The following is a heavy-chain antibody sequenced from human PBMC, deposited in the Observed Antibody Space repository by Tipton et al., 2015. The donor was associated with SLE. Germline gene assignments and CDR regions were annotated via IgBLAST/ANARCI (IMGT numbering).Heavy chain of an antibody. Sequence: TLSLTCAVYGGSFSGYYWSWIRQPPGEGLEWIGYIYYSGSTNYNPSLKSRVTISVDTSKNQFSLKLSSVTAADTAVYYCARGNYYYGSAAFDIWGQGTMVTVSS. CDR3: ARGNYYYGSAAFDI. V-gene: IGHV4-59*01. J-gene: IGHJ3*02. D-gene: IGHD3-10*01. CDR1: GGSFSGYY. CDR2: IYYSGST.